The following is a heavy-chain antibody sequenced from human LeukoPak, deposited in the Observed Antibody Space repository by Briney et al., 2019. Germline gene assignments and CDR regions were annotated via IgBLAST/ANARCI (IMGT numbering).Heavy chain of an antibody. J-gene: IGHJ6*03. CDR1: GFTFSSYG. V-gene: IGHV3-30*02. CDR3: AKLGRVVVVPAAQHDYYYMDV. CDR2: IRYDGSNK. Sequence: GGYLRLSCAASGFTFSSYGMHWVRQARGKGLGWVAFIRYDGSNKYYADSVKGRFTISRDNSKNTLYLQMNRLRAEDTAVYYCAKLGRVVVVPAAQHDYYYMDVWGKGTTVTVSS. D-gene: IGHD2-2*01.